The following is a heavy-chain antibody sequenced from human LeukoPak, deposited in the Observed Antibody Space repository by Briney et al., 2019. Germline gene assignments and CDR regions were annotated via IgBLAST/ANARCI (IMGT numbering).Heavy chain of an antibody. CDR1: GFTLSSYS. CDR3: AKGGNIRVLDYYYYMDV. J-gene: IGHJ6*03. V-gene: IGHV3-48*01. D-gene: IGHD2/OR15-2a*01. Sequence: GGSLRLSCAASGFTLSSYSMNWVRQAPGKGLEWVSYISSSNSIIYYADSVKGRFTISRDNAKNSLYLQMNSLRAEDTAVYYCAKGGNIRVLDYYYYMDVWGKGTTVTVSS. CDR2: ISSSNSII.